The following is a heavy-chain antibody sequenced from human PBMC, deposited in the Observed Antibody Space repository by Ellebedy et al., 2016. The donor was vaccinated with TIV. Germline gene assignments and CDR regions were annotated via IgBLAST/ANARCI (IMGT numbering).Heavy chain of an antibody. D-gene: IGHD6-13*01. V-gene: IGHV3-21*01. CDR3: ARPAASYSSSWYDFDC. CDR1: GFTFSSFT. CDR2: ISSSGTYI. J-gene: IGHJ4*02. Sequence: GESLKISCAASGFTFSSFTMNLVRQAPGKGLEWVSSISSSGTYIHNADSVKGRFTISRDNAKNSLYLQMNSLRVEDTAVYYCARPAASYSSSWYDFDCWGQGTLVTVSS.